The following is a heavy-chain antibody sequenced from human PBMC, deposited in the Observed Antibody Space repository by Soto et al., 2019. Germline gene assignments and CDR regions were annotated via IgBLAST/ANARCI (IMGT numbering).Heavy chain of an antibody. CDR2: INVGNDKT. D-gene: IGHD2-15*01. CDR1: GYTFIKYV. V-gene: IGHV1-3*01. Sequence: GASVKVSCKASGYTFIKYVIHWVRQAPGQRLEWMGWINVGNDKTKYSQKFQGRVTITRDTSASTAYLELSSLRSEDTAVYYCARDCNGGRCYSRPYDVFEIWGQGTMVTVSS. J-gene: IGHJ3*02. CDR3: ARDCNGGRCYSRPYDVFEI.